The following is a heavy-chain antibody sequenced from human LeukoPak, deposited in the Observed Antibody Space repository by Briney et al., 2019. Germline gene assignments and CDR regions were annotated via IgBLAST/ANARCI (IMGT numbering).Heavy chain of an antibody. D-gene: IGHD2-8*01. Sequence: GGSLRLSCAASGFTFSSYSMNWVRQAPGKGLEWVSSISSSSSYIYYADSVKGRFTISRDNAKNTLYLQMNSLRAEDTAVYYCARDSNNDYFDYWGQGTLVTVSS. V-gene: IGHV3-21*01. CDR2: ISSSSSYI. J-gene: IGHJ4*02. CDR3: ARDSNNDYFDY. CDR1: GFTFSSYS.